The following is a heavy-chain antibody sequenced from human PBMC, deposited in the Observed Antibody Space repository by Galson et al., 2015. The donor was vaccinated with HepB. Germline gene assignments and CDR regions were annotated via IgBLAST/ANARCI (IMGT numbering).Heavy chain of an antibody. CDR2: INPSNSIT. CDR1: GYTFTSYY. J-gene: IGHJ4*02. D-gene: IGHD2-21*01. V-gene: IGHV1-46*01. CDR3: TREFPATCYFDS. Sequence: SVKVSCKASGYTFTSYYMHWVRLAPGQGLEWMGIINPSNSITNYAQKFQGRLTMTRVTSTTTVYMELSSLKSDDTAVYFCTREFPATCYFDSRGQGTLVTVSS.